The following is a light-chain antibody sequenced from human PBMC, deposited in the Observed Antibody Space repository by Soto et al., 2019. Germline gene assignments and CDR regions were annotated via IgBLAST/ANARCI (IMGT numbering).Light chain of an antibody. V-gene: IGKV3-11*01. CDR3: QQRSSWPLT. J-gene: IGKJ4*01. CDR1: QSVSSY. Sequence: EIVLTQSPATLSLSPGERATLSCRASQSVSSYLAWYQQKPGQAPRLLIYDASNRATGIPARFSGNGSGTDFTLTISSPEPEDFAVYYCQQRSSWPLTFGGGTKVDIK. CDR2: DAS.